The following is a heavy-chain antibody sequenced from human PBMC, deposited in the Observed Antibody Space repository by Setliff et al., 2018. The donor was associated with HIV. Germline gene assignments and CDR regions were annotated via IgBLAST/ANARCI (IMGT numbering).Heavy chain of an antibody. V-gene: IGHV3-23*01. CDR2: IQSGGII. J-gene: IGHJ3*01. Sequence: GGSLRLSCAASGLTLSNSAMTWVRQKPWRGLEWVSLIQSGGIIYYADSVKGRFTVSRDNSNNTLSLQMSSLRAEDTALYYCAKLDYYDYSGSWARKVAIDFWGRGTMVTVSS. CDR1: GLTLSNSA. CDR3: AKLDYYDYSGSWARKVAIDF. D-gene: IGHD3-22*01.